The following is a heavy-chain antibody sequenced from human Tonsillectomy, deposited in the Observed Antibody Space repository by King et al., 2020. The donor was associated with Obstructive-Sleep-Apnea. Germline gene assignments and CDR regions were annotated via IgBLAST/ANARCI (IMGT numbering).Heavy chain of an antibody. D-gene: IGHD2-15*01. CDR1: GYTFTNYY. J-gene: IGHJ6*02. CDR2: INPSGGST. V-gene: IGHV1-46*03. Sequence: VQLVQSGAEVKKPGASVKVSCKASGYTFTNYYMHWVRQAPGQGLEWMGIINPSGGSTRYAQEFQGRVTMTRDTSTSTVYMELSSLRSEDTAVYYCARGIEGYYYYYYGMDVWGQGTTVTVSS. CDR3: ARGIEGYYYYYYGMDV.